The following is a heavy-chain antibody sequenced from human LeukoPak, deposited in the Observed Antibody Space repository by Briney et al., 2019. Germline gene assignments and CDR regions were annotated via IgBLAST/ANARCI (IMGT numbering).Heavy chain of an antibody. CDR1: GFTFNTSW. D-gene: IGHD6-13*01. CDR2: ISGDGTTT. V-gene: IGHV3-74*01. Sequence: GGSLTLSCSTSGFTFNTSWMHWLRQAPGKELVCVSRISGDGTTTTYADSVKGRFTISRDNAKNTLFLQMNSLRVDDTAVYYCTRVRSSSWYDYWGQGALVTVSS. J-gene: IGHJ4*02. CDR3: TRVRSSSWYDY.